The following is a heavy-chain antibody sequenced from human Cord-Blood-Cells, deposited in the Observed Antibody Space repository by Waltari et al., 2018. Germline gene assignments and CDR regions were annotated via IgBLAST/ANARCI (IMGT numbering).Heavy chain of an antibody. CDR1: GGSISSYY. Sequence: QVQLQESGPGLVKPSETLSLTCTVSGGSISSYYWSWIRQPPGKGLEWIGYIYYSGSTNYNPSLKSRVTISVDTSKTQFSLKLSSVTAADTAVYYCARQVRYCSSTSCNDAFDIWGQGTMVTVSS. CDR2: IYYSGST. V-gene: IGHV4-59*08. CDR3: ARQVRYCSSTSCNDAFDI. J-gene: IGHJ3*02. D-gene: IGHD2-2*01.